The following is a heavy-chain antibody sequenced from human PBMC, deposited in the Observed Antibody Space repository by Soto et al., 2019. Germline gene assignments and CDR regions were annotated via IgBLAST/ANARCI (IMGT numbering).Heavy chain of an antibody. D-gene: IGHD5-12*01. Sequence: SETLSLTCTVSGGSISSYYWSWIRQPPGKGLEWIGYIYYSGSTNYNPSLKSRVTISVDTSKSQFSLKLSSVTAADTAVYYCERPGEEYSGYDDAFDIWGQGTMVTVSS. V-gene: IGHV4-59*01. CDR1: GGSISSYY. CDR2: IYYSGST. CDR3: ERPGEEYSGYDDAFDI. J-gene: IGHJ3*02.